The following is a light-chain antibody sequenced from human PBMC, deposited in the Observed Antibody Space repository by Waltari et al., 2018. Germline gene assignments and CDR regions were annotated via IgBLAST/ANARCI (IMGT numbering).Light chain of an antibody. Sequence: IQMTQSPSSLSASVGDRVTITCRASQSISTSLNWYQQIPGKAPKLLIYVASTLQSGVPSRFSGSGSGTDFSLTISSLQPEDFATYYCQQGNDFPLTFGGGTKVEMK. CDR3: QQGNDFPLT. V-gene: IGKV1-39*01. CDR2: VAS. J-gene: IGKJ4*01. CDR1: QSISTS.